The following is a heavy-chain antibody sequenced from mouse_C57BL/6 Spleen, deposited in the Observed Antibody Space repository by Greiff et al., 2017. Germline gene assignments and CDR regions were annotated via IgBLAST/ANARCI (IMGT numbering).Heavy chain of an antibody. CDR2: ISNGGGST. CDR3: ARRGDYYGSRDYFDY. CDR1: GFTFSDYY. V-gene: IGHV5-12*01. D-gene: IGHD1-1*01. J-gene: IGHJ2*01. Sequence: EVKLMESGGGLVQPGGSLKLSCAASGFTFSDYYMYWVRQTPEKRLEWVAYISNGGGSTYYPDTVKGRFTISRDNAKNTLYLQMSRLKSEDTAMYYCARRGDYYGSRDYFDYWGQGTTLTVAS.